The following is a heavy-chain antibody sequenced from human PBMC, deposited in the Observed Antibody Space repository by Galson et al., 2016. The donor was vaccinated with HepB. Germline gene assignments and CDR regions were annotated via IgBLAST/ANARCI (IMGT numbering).Heavy chain of an antibody. V-gene: IGHV4-61*03. CDR2: IYYNGNS. CDR1: GGSVNSGSHY. Sequence: ETLSLTCSVSGGSVNSGSHYWTWIRQPPGKVLEWIGNIYYNGNSNYNPALKSRLTISIDTSTNHFSVKLSSVTTADTALYYCARVNGIRAGTGTGLIDFWGPGRLVTVSS. J-gene: IGHJ4*02. D-gene: IGHD1/OR15-1a*01. CDR3: ARVNGIRAGTGTGLIDF.